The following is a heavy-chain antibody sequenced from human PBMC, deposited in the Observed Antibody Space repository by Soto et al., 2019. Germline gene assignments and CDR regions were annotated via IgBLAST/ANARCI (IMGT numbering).Heavy chain of an antibody. D-gene: IGHD1-7*01. V-gene: IGHV3-23*01. CDR2: ISYSGGST. CDR1: GFTFSSYA. Sequence: PGGSLRLSCAASGFTFSSYAMSWVRQAPGKGLEWVSAISYSGGSTYYADSVKGRSTISRDNSRNTLYLQMNSLRAEDTAVYYCARKEGFNWNYAWFDPWGQGTLVTVSS. J-gene: IGHJ5*02. CDR3: ARKEGFNWNYAWFDP.